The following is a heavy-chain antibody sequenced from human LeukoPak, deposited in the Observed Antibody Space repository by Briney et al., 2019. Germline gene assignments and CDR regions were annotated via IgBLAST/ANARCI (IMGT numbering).Heavy chain of an antibody. CDR2: IYHSGST. CDR1: GYSISSGYY. CDR3: ARLRRSAGTTRYYYYYMDV. J-gene: IGHJ6*03. Sequence: SSETLSLTCTVSGYSISSGYYWGWIRQPPGKGLEWIGSIYHSGSTYYNPSLKSRVTISVDTSKNQFSLKLSSVTAADTAVYYCARLRRSAGTTRYYYYYMDVWGKGTTVTIPS. D-gene: IGHD1-7*01. V-gene: IGHV4-38-2*02.